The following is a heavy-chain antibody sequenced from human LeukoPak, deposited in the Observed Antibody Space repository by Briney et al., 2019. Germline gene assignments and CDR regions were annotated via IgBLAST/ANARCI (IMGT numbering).Heavy chain of an antibody. D-gene: IGHD6-19*01. J-gene: IGHJ4*02. V-gene: IGHV1-18*01. Sequence: APVKVSCRASGYTFTSYGISWVRQAPGQGLEWMGWISAYNGNTNYAQKLQGRVTMTTDTSTSTAYMELRSLRSDDTAVYYCARARGFRQWLDYWGQGTLVTVSS. CDR1: GYTFTSYG. CDR2: ISAYNGNT. CDR3: ARARGFRQWLDY.